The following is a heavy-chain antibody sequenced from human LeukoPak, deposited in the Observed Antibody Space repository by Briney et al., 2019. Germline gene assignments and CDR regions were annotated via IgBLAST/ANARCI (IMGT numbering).Heavy chain of an antibody. CDR3: ARGKYCSSTSCPRYFDY. Sequence: PSETLSLTCAVYGGSFSGYYWSWIRQPPGKGLEWLGEINHSGTTNYNPSLKSRVTISVDTSKNQFSLKLSSVTAADTAVYYCARGKYCSSTSCPRYFDYWGQGTLVTVSS. CDR2: INHSGTT. CDR1: GGSFSGYY. J-gene: IGHJ4*02. D-gene: IGHD2-2*01. V-gene: IGHV4-34*01.